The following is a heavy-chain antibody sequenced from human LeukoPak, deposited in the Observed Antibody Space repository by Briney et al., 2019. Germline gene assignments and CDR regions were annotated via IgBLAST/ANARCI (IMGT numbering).Heavy chain of an antibody. D-gene: IGHD5-24*01. J-gene: IGHJ6*02. CDR3: AKADEGIKDYYYGMDV. CDR2: ISGSGGST. V-gene: IGHV3-23*01. Sequence: GGSLRLSCAASGFTFSSYAMSWVRQAPGKGLEWVSAISGSGGSTYYADSVKGRFTISRDNSKNTLYLQMNSLRAEDTAVYYCAKADEGIKDYYYGMDVWGQGTTVTVSS. CDR1: GFTFSSYA.